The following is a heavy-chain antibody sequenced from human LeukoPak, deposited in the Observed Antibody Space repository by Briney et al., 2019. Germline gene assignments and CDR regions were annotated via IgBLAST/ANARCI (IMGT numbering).Heavy chain of an antibody. CDR3: ARHYRSGTYPLDY. D-gene: IGHD3-10*01. CDR1: GGSISGNY. V-gene: IGHV4-59*08. J-gene: IGHJ4*02. CDR2: IYSSGGT. Sequence: SETLSLTCTVSGGSISGNYWSWIRQPPGKGLEWIGYIYSSGGTNYNPSLESRVTILVGTSENQFPLKLSSVTAADTAVYYCARHYRSGTYPLDYWGQGILVTVSS.